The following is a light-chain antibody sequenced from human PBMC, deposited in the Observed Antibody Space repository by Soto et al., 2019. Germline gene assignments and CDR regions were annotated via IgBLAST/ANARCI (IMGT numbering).Light chain of an antibody. V-gene: IGKV3-11*01. Sequence: EIVLTQSPATLSLSPGERATLSCRASQSVSNFLAWYQQKPGQAPRLLIDHASNRATGIPARFSGSGSGTDFTLTISTLEPEDFAVYYCQQHINRLSFGGGTKVEIK. CDR1: QSVSNF. J-gene: IGKJ4*01. CDR2: HAS. CDR3: QQHINRLS.